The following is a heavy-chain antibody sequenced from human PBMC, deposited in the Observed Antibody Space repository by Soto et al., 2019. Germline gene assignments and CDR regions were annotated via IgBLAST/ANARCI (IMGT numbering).Heavy chain of an antibody. J-gene: IGHJ6*02. CDR1: GFTFSSYG. CDR2: IWYDGSNK. D-gene: IGHD1-26*01. Sequence: GGSLRLSCAASGFTFSSYGMHWVRQAPGKGLEWVAVIWYDGSNKYYADSVKGRFTISRDNSKNTLYLQMNSLRAEDTAVYYCARDIVGATYGYYYYYGMDVWGQGTTVTVSS. CDR3: ARDIVGATYGYYYYYGMDV. V-gene: IGHV3-33*01.